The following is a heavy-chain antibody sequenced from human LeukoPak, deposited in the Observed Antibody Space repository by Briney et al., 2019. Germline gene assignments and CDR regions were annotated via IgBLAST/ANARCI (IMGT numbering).Heavy chain of an antibody. CDR3: ARRAAAGHLDGFDI. CDR2: ISGSDNAR. D-gene: IGHD6-13*01. Sequence: GGSLRLSCAASGFTFSSYPMNWVRQAPGRGLEWVSYISGSDNARSYADSVKGRFTISRDNAKSSLSLQMNSLRAEDTAVYYCARRAAAGHLDGFDIWGQGTLIIVSS. J-gene: IGHJ3*02. V-gene: IGHV3-48*03. CDR1: GFTFSSYP.